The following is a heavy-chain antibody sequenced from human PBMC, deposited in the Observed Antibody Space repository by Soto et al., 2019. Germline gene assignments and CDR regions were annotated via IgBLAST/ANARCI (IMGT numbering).Heavy chain of an antibody. V-gene: IGHV3-11*05. CDR1: GFAFSDYY. J-gene: IGHJ4*02. D-gene: IGHD4-17*01. CDR3: ARARLTSTVTTGY. CDR2: ISGDSTFT. Sequence: QVQLVESGGGLVKPGGSLRLSCAASGFAFSDYYMMWIRQAPGKGLEWVSFISGDSTFTNYAGSVKGRFTISRDNARKSLYLQMYSLRAEDTAVYYCARARLTSTVTTGYWGQGTLVTVSS.